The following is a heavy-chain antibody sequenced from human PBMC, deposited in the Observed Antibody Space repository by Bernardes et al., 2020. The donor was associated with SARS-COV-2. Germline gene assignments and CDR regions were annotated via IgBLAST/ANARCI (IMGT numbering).Heavy chain of an antibody. CDR2: IYYSGST. Sequence: SETLSLTCTVSGGSISTNRYYWGWIRQPPGKGLEWIGSIYYSGSTYYSPSLKSRVTISVDTSKNQFSLKLSSVTAADTAIYYCARHKFWELVFLDYWGQGTLVTVSS. J-gene: IGHJ4*02. V-gene: IGHV4-39*01. CDR1: GGSISTNRYY. D-gene: IGHD1-26*01. CDR3: ARHKFWELVFLDY.